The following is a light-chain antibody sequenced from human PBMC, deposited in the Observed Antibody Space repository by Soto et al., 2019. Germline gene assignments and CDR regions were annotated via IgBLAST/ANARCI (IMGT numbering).Light chain of an antibody. CDR2: AAS. Sequence: DIQMTQSPSSLSTSVGDRVTITCRASQAISIYLAWYQQKPGKVPKLLIYAASTLQSGVPSRFSGSGSGTDFPLTISRLPPEDFSTYYCQKDNSAPPTFGQGAKVEIK. J-gene: IGKJ1*01. CDR1: QAISIY. V-gene: IGKV1-27*01. CDR3: QKDNSAPPT.